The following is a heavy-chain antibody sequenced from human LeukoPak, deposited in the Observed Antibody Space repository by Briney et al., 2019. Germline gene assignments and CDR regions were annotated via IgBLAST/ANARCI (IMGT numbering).Heavy chain of an antibody. CDR1: GFTFSSYS. D-gene: IGHD2-15*01. CDR3: ARVRGDSRGNAFDI. CDR2: LYTDDRP. Sequence: GGSLRLSCAASGFTFSSYSMNWVRQAPGKGLEWVSLLYTDDRPFYADSVKGRFTISRDNSNRTVFLQMNRLRAEDTAVYYCARVRGDSRGNAFDIWGQGTMVSVS. J-gene: IGHJ3*02. V-gene: IGHV3-53*01.